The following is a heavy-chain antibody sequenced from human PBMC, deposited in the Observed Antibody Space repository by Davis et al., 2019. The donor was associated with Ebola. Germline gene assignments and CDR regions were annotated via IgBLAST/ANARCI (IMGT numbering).Heavy chain of an antibody. D-gene: IGHD6-13*01. J-gene: IGHJ4*02. V-gene: IGHV3-23*01. Sequence: GSLRPSCAASGFTFSTYAMSWVRQAPGKGLEWVSAISGSGGSTYYADSVKGRFTISRDNSKNTLSLQMNSLRAEDTAVYYCAKDYSSSWYYFDYWGQGTLVTVSS. CDR2: ISGSGGST. CDR3: AKDYSSSWYYFDY. CDR1: GFTFSTYA.